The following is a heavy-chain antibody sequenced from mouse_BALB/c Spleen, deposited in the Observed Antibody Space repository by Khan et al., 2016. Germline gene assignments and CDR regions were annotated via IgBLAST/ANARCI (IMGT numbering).Heavy chain of an antibody. CDR3: ASVYDLSWFAY. CDR1: GYAFTSYN. Sequence: VQLQQSGPELVKPGASVKVFCKASGYAFTSYNMYWVKQSHGKSLEWIGYIDPYNGGTSYNQKFKGKPTLTVDKSSSTAYMHLNSLTSEDSAVYYCASVYDLSWFAYWGQGTLVTVSA. V-gene: IGHV1S135*01. J-gene: IGHJ3*01. D-gene: IGHD2-12*01. CDR2: IDPYNGGT.